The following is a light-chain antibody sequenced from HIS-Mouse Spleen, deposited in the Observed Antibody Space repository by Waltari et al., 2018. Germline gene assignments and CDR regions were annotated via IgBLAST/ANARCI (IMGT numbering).Light chain of an antibody. CDR1: ALPKKY. CDR3: YSTDSSGNHRV. J-gene: IGLJ2*01. Sequence: SYELTQPPSVSVSPGQTARIICSGDALPKKYAYWYQQKPGQTPVLVIYEDSKRPSGIPERFSGSSSGTMATLTISGAQVEDEAYYYCYSTDSSGNHRVFGGGTKLTVL. CDR2: EDS. V-gene: IGLV3-10*01.